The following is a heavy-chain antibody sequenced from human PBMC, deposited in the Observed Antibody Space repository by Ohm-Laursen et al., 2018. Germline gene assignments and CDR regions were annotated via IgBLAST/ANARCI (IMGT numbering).Heavy chain of an antibody. Sequence: GSLRLSCAASGFTFSSYSMNWVRQAPGKGLEWVSSISSSSSYIYYADSAKGRFTISRDNAKNSLYLQMNSLRAEDTAVYYCAREEWELPDAFDIWGQGTMVTVSS. CDR3: AREEWELPDAFDI. J-gene: IGHJ3*02. CDR1: GFTFSSYS. CDR2: ISSSSSYI. V-gene: IGHV3-21*01. D-gene: IGHD1-26*01.